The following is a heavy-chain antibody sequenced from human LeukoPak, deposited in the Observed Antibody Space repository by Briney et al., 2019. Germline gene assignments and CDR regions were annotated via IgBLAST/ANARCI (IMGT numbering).Heavy chain of an antibody. CDR1: GYTFTSYY. Sequence: ASVKVSCKASGYTFTSYYMHWVRQAPGQGLEWMGIINPSGGSTSYAQKFQGRVTMTRDTATSTVYMELSRLRSKDTAVYYCARVRSPYSSSWYGRAFDYWGQGTLVTVSS. CDR2: INPSGGST. V-gene: IGHV1-46*01. CDR3: ARVRSPYSSSWYGRAFDY. J-gene: IGHJ4*02. D-gene: IGHD6-13*01.